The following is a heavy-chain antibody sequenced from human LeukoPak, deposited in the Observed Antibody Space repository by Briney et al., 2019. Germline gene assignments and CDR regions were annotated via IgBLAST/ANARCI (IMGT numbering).Heavy chain of an antibody. D-gene: IGHD3-9*01. Sequence: GGSLRLSCAASGFTFSSYWMTWVRQAPGKGLEWVANIKQHGSEKYYVDSVKGRFTISRDNSKNTLYLQMNSLRAEDTAVYYCAKDHLGLDILTGYHPYYFDYWGQGTLVTVSS. CDR2: IKQHGSEK. CDR1: GFTFSSYW. V-gene: IGHV3-7*03. J-gene: IGHJ4*02. CDR3: AKDHLGLDILTGYHPYYFDY.